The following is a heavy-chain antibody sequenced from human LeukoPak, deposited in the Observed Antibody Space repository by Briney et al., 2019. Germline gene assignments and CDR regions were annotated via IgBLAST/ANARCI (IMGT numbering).Heavy chain of an antibody. CDR2: TYYRSKWYN. CDR3: ARETSSGFYYYYYYYMDV. V-gene: IGHV6-1*01. Sequence: SQTLSLTCAIFGDSVSSNSAAWNWIRQSPSRGLEWLGRTYYRSKWYNDYAVSVKSRITINPDTSKNQFSLQLNSVTPEDTAVYYCARETSSGFYYYYYYYMDVWGKGTTVTVSS. D-gene: IGHD6-19*01. J-gene: IGHJ6*03. CDR1: GDSVSSNSAA.